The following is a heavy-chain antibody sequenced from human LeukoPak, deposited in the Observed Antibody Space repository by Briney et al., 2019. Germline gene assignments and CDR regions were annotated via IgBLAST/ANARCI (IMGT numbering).Heavy chain of an antibody. J-gene: IGHJ5*02. V-gene: IGHV4-59*01. Sequence: TLSLTCTVSGGSISGYSWTWIRQPPGQGLEWIGYFHSSRTTSYNPSLTGRVTISVDTAMDQISLKLNSVTAADTAVYYCARGHLGLSPWGQGTLVDVSA. CDR2: FHSSRTT. CDR3: ARGHLGLSP. CDR1: GGSISGYS. D-gene: IGHD3-10*01.